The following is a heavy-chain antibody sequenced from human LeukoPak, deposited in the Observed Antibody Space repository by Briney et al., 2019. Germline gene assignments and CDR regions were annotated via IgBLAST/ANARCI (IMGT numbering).Heavy chain of an antibody. CDR2: INWNGGST. Sequence: GGSLRLSCAGSGYTFDDYGMRWVRQAPGKGLEWVAGINWNGGSTGYAASVKGRCTISRDNAKNALYLDMNSLRAEDTAFYYCVRLGRDGYTYGAAYWGQGTLVTVSS. J-gene: IGHJ1*01. CDR3: VRLGRDGYTYGAAY. D-gene: IGHD5-24*01. V-gene: IGHV3-20*04. CDR1: GYTFDDYG.